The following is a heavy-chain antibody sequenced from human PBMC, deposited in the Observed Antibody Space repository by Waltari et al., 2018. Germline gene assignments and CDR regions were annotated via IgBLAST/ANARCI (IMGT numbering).Heavy chain of an antibody. CDR1: CGSISSSNW. D-gene: IGHD6-13*01. CDR3: ARWAGESSSWYPYFDY. V-gene: IGHV4-4*02. Sequence: QVQLQESGPGLVTPSGTLSLTCAVSCGSISSSNWSRWFRQPPGKGLAWIGEIYHRGSTNYNPSLKSRVTISVDKSKNQFSLKLSSVTAADTAVYYCARWAGESSSWYPYFDYWGQGTLVTVSS. J-gene: IGHJ4*02. CDR2: IYHRGST.